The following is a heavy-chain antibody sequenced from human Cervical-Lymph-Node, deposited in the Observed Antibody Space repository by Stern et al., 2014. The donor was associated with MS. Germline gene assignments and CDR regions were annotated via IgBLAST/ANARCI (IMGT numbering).Heavy chain of an antibody. CDR3: ATSGHRLGRDV. J-gene: IGHJ6*02. D-gene: IGHD6-25*01. CDR2: FDPADGEA. CDR1: GYTLTDVS. Sequence: VQLVASGAEGKKPGASVKVSCKLSGYTLTDVSMHWVRQVPGKGLELVRGFDPADGEAINTQKFPGRFTMTEDTSTDTAYMQLSSPKADDTAVYYCATSGHRLGRDVWGQGTTVIVSS. V-gene: IGHV1-24*01.